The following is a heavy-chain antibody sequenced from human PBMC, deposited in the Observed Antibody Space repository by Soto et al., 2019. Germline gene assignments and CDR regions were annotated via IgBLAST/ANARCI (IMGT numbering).Heavy chain of an antibody. CDR2: IDSGGGGT. CDR3: AKRDPLFGYGMDV. J-gene: IGHJ6*02. Sequence: PGGSLRLSCAALGFTLSSYGMSWVRQAPGKGLEWVSLIDSGGGGTYYADSEKGRFTISRDNSKNTMYLEMNSLRAEDTAVYYCAKRDPLFGYGMDVWGQGTTVTVS. D-gene: IGHD2-21*01. CDR1: GFTLSSYG. V-gene: IGHV3-23*01.